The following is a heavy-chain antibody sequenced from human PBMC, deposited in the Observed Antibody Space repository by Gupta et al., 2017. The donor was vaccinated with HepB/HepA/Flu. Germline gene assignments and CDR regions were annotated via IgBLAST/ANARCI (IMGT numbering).Heavy chain of an antibody. D-gene: IGHD4-23*01. CDR3: ARRESGGKPNYFDY. V-gene: IGHV4-34*01. CDR2: INHSGST. CDR1: GGSFSGYY. J-gene: IGHJ4*01. Sequence: QVQLQQWGAGLLKPSETLSLTCAVYGGSFSGYYWSWIRQPPGKGLEWIGEINHSGSTNYNPARKSRVTISVDTSKNQVSLKLSSVTAEETAVYYCARRESGGKPNYFDYGGHGTLVTVSS.